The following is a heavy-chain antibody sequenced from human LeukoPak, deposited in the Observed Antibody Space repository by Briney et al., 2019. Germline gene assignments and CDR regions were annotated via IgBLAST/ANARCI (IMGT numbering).Heavy chain of an antibody. CDR3: AKDVERLDYFDY. D-gene: IGHD3-9*01. CDR2: MSYEGTNK. J-gene: IGHJ4*02. Sequence: GGSLRLSCAASGFTFSDYGMHWVRQAPGKGLEWVAVMSYEGTNKYYADSVKGRFTISRDNSKNTLYLQMNSLRAEDTAVYYCAKDVERLDYFDYCGQGTLVTVSS. CDR1: GFTFSDYG. V-gene: IGHV3-30*18.